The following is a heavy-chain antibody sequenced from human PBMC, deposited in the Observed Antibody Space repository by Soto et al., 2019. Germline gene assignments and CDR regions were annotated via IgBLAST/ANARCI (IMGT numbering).Heavy chain of an antibody. D-gene: IGHD3-10*01. CDR1: GFTFSSYG. J-gene: IGHJ1*01. CDR2: IWYDGSNK. CDR3: ARDRIRGPLSPAAEYFQH. Sequence: HPGGSLRLSCAASGFTFSSYGMHWVRQAPGKGLEWVAVIWYDGSNKYYADSVKGRFTISRDNSKNTLYLQMNSLRAEDTAVYYCARDRIRGPLSPAAEYFQHWGQGTLVTVSS. V-gene: IGHV3-33*01.